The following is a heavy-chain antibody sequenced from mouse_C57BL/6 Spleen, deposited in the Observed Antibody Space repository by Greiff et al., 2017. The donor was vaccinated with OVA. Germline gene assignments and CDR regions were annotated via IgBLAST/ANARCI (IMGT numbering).Heavy chain of an antibody. V-gene: IGHV1-69*01. CDR2: IDPSDSYT. Sequence: VQLPQPGAELVLPGASVKLSCQASGYTFPSYWMHWVKQRPGQGLEWLGEIDPSDSYTNYTQKFKGKSTLTVDKSSSTAYMQLSSLTAEDSSVYYWARVGGLHDWGQGTTLTGSS. CDR3: ARVGGLHD. J-gene: IGHJ2*01. D-gene: IGHD6-2*01. CDR1: GYTFPSYW.